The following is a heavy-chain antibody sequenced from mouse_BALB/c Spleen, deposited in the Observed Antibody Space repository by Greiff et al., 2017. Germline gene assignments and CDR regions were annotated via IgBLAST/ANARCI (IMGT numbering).Heavy chain of an antibody. Sequence: VKLMESGAELVRPGASVTLSCKASGYTFTDYEMHWVKQTPVHGLEWIGAIDPETGGTAYNQKFKGKATLTADKSSSTAYMELRSLTSEDSAVYYCTRVYGYDGDLYFDVWGAGTTVTVSS. CDR2: IDPETGGT. D-gene: IGHD2-2*01. J-gene: IGHJ1*01. CDR1: GYTFTDYE. V-gene: IGHV1-15*01. CDR3: TRVYGYDGDLYFDV.